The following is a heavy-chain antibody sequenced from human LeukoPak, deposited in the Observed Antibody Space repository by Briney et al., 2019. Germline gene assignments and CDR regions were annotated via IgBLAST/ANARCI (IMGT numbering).Heavy chain of an antibody. J-gene: IGHJ4*02. Sequence: PGGSLRLSCAASGFTFSSYGVKWVRQAPGKGLEWVSYISSTSSTIFYADSVEGRFTISRDNAKNSLYLQMNNLRDEDTAVFYCARGRDSSRWGQGTLVTVSS. CDR1: GFTFSSYG. CDR2: ISSTSSTI. CDR3: ARGRDSSR. V-gene: IGHV3-48*02. D-gene: IGHD6-13*01.